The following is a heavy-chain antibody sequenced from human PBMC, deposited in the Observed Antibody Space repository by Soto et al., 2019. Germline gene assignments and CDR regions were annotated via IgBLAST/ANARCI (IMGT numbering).Heavy chain of an antibody. V-gene: IGHV3-15*01. J-gene: IGHJ6*02. Sequence: GGSLRLSCAASGFTFSNAWMSWFRQAPGKGLEWVGRIKSKTDGGTTDYAAPVKGRFTISRDDSKNTLHLQMNSLKTEDTAVYYCTTVGARSYYYYGMDVWGQGTTVTV. CDR3: TTVGARSYYYYGMDV. CDR1: GFTFSNAW. D-gene: IGHD1-26*01. CDR2: IKSKTDGGTT.